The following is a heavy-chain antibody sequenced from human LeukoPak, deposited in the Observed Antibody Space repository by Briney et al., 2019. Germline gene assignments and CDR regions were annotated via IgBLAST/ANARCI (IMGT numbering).Heavy chain of an antibody. CDR3: AKDRSSVYCSSTSCYLY. CDR2: IRYDGSNK. D-gene: IGHD2-2*01. CDR1: GFTFSSYG. Sequence: PGGSLRLSCAVSGFTFSSYGMHWVRQAPGKGLEWVAFIRYDGSNKYYADSVKGRFTISRDNSKNTLYLQMNSLRAEDTAVYYCAKDRSSVYCSSTSCYLYWGQGTLVTVSS. J-gene: IGHJ4*02. V-gene: IGHV3-30*02.